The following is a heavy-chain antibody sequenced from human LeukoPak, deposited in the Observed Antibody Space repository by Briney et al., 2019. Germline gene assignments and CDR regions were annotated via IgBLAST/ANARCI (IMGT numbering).Heavy chain of an antibody. CDR2: INPSGGST. V-gene: IGHV1-46*01. CDR1: GYTFTSYY. CDR3: ARVGIRLAAAGTFGY. J-gene: IGHJ4*02. D-gene: IGHD6-13*01. Sequence: SVKVSCKASGYTFTSYYMHWVRQAPGQGLEWMGIINPSGGSTSYAQKFQGRVTMTRDTSTSTVYMELSSLRSEDTAVYYCARVGIRLAAAGTFGYWGQGTLVTVSS.